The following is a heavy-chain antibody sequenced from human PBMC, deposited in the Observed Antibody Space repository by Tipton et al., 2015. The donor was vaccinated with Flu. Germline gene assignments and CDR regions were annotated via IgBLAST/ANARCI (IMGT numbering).Heavy chain of an antibody. J-gene: IGHJ2*01. V-gene: IGHV4-34*01. Sequence: TLSLTCAVYGGSFSGYYWSWIRQPPGTGLEGIGEINHSGSTNYNPSLKSRVTISVATSKNQFSLKLSPVTAADTAVYYCARGYCSGGSCSYWYFDLWGRGTLGTVSS. CDR2: INHSGST. CDR3: ARGYCSGGSCSYWYFDL. CDR1: GGSFSGYY. D-gene: IGHD2-15*01.